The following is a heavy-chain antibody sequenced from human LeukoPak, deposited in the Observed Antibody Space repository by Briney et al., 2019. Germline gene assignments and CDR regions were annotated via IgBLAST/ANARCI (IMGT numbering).Heavy chain of an antibody. V-gene: IGHV4-34*01. J-gene: IGHJ5*02. CDR1: GGSFSGYY. CDR3: ARGSLAGIAAAAPRGWFDP. D-gene: IGHD6-13*01. Sequence: PSETLSLTCAVYGGSFSGYYWSWIRQPPGKGLEWIGEINHSGSTNYNASIKSRVTISGDTAKKQFSLKLSSVTAADTAVYYCARGSLAGIAAAAPRGWFDPWGQGTLVTVSS. CDR2: INHSGST.